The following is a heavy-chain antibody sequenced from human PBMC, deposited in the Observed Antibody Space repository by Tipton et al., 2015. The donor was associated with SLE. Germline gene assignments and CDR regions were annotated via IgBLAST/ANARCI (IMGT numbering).Heavy chain of an antibody. Sequence: TLSLTCAVYGGSFSAYYWSWIRQSPGKGLEWIGEITHSGSAKYNPSLKSRVTVSVDTSKNQFSLKLSSVTAADTAVYYCARGTLTGSYGRWGQGTLVTVSS. CDR2: ITHSGSA. V-gene: IGHV4-34*01. CDR1: GGSFSAYY. D-gene: IGHD1-26*01. J-gene: IGHJ4*02. CDR3: ARGTLTGSYGR.